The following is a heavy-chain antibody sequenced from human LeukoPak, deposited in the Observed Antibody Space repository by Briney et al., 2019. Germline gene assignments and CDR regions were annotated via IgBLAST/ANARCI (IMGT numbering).Heavy chain of an antibody. CDR3: ARDDISGGSSNY. Sequence: SETLSLTCTVSGGSISSGGYYWSWIRQHPGKGLEWIGYIYYSGSTYYNPSLKSRVTISVDTSKNQFSLKLSSVTAADTAVYYCARDDISGGSSNYWGQGTLVTVSP. J-gene: IGHJ4*02. D-gene: IGHD2-15*01. CDR1: GGSISSGGYY. CDR2: IYYSGST. V-gene: IGHV4-31*03.